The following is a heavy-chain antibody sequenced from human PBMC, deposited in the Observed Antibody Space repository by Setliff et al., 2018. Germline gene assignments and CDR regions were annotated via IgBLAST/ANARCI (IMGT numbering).Heavy chain of an antibody. CDR1: GGSISSGTYY. V-gene: IGHV4-39*07. D-gene: IGHD3-16*01. J-gene: IGHJ4*02. CDR3: RFWSYVYKNDY. Sequence: SETLSLTCTVSGGSISSGTYYWGWVRQTPGKGLEWIAEINPSGTTNYIPSLKSRLTISVDTSKRQFSLKLNSVTAADTAVYYCRFWSYVYKNDYWAQGTLVTVSS. CDR2: INPSGTT.